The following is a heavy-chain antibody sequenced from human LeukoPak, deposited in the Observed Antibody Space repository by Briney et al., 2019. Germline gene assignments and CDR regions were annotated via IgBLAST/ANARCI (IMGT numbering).Heavy chain of an antibody. J-gene: IGHJ4*02. CDR2: ISSSSSYI. CDR3: ARDWDSGGYYDSSGYDY. CDR1: GFTFSSYS. D-gene: IGHD3-22*01. Sequence: GGSLRLSCAASGFTFSSYSMNWVRQAPGKGLEWVSSISSSSSYIYYADSVKGRFTISRDNAKNSLYLQMNSLRAEDTAVYYCARDWDSGGYYDSSGYDYWGQGALVTVSS. V-gene: IGHV3-21*01.